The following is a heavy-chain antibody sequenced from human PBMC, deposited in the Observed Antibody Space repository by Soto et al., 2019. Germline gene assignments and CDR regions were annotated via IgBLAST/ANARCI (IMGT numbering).Heavy chain of an antibody. J-gene: IGHJ4*02. CDR3: AKVGIDGSGSYFDY. CDR1: GFTFSSYG. D-gene: IGHD3-10*01. V-gene: IGHV3-30*18. CDR2: ISYDGSNK. Sequence: GVSLRLSCAASGFTFSSYGMHWVRQAPGKGLEWVAVISYDGSNKYYADSVKGRFTISRDNSKNTLYLQMNSLRAEDTAVYYCAKVGIDGSGSYFDYWGQGTLVTVAS.